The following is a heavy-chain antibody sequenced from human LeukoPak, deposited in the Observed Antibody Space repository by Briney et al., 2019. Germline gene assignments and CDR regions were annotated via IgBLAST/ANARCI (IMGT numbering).Heavy chain of an antibody. CDR3: ARVGYCSSTSCPEGWGYYYYYYMDV. D-gene: IGHD2-2*01. CDR1: GYIFTSYD. J-gene: IGHJ6*03. Sequence: GASVKVSCKASGYIFTSYDINWVRQATGQGLEWMGWMNPNSGNTGYAQKFQGRVTMTRNTSISTAYMELSSLRSEDTAVYYCARVGYCSSTSCPEGWGYYYYYYMDVWGKGTTVTVSS. CDR2: MNPNSGNT. V-gene: IGHV1-8*01.